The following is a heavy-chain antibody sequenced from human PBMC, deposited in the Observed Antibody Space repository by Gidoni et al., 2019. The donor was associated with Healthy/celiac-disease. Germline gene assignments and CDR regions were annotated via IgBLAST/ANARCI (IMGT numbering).Heavy chain of an antibody. Sequence: GHVTISADKSISTAYLQWSSLKASDTAMYYCARHESGNDDAFDIWGQGTMVTVSS. J-gene: IGHJ3*02. V-gene: IGHV5-10-1*01. D-gene: IGHD1-1*01. CDR3: ARHESGNDDAFDI.